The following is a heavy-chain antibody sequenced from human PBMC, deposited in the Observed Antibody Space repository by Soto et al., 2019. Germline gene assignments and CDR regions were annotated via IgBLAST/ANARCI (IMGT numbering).Heavy chain of an antibody. J-gene: IGHJ5*02. V-gene: IGHV1-69*01. CDR3: ARDLYGSGSYRSPGFDP. D-gene: IGHD3-10*01. CDR2: IIPIFGTA. Sequence: QVQLVQSGAEVKKPGSSVKVSCKASGGTFSSYAISWVRQAPGQGLEWMGGIIPIFGTANYAQKFQGRVTITADESTRTAYMELSSLRSEDTAVYYCARDLYGSGSYRSPGFDPWGQGTLVTVSS. CDR1: GGTFSSYA.